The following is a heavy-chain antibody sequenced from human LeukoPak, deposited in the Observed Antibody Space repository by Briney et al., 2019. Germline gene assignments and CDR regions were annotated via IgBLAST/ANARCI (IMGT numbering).Heavy chain of an antibody. CDR3: ARGLGRSSPHP. CDR1: GYTFTHYA. J-gene: IGHJ5*02. D-gene: IGHD6-13*01. Sequence: ASVKVSCKASGYTFTHYAMHWVRQAPGQRLEWMGWINVGNGNTKYSQKFQGRVTITRDTSASTAYMELSSLRSENTAVYYCARGLGRSSPHPWGQGTLVTVSS. V-gene: IGHV1-3*01. CDR2: INVGNGNT.